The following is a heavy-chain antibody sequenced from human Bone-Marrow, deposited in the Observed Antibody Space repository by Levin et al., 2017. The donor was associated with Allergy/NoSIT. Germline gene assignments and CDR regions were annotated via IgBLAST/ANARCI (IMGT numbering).Heavy chain of an antibody. D-gene: IGHD3-3*01. Sequence: SQTLSLTCAVSGGSFSDYYWSWIRQPPGKGLEWIGEINHSGSTNSNPSLKSRVTISVDTSKNQFSLKLSSVTAADTAVYSCARYHDSLYYFDYWGQGTLVTVSS. V-gene: IGHV4-34*01. CDR1: GGSFSDYY. CDR2: INHSGST. J-gene: IGHJ4*02. CDR3: ARYHDSLYYFDY.